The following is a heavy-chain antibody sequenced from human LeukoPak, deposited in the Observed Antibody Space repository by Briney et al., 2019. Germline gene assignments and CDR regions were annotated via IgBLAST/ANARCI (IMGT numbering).Heavy chain of an antibody. CDR1: GGTFSSYA. V-gene: IGHV1-69*05. CDR3: ARGKFQGSLYDFWSAFDAFDI. CDR2: IIPIFGTA. D-gene: IGHD3-3*01. Sequence: GASVKVSCKASGGTFSSYAISWVRQAPGQGLEWMGGIIPIFGTANYAQKFQGRVTITTDESTSTAYMELSSLRSEDTAVYYCARGKFQGSLYDFWSAFDAFDIWGQGTMVTVSS. J-gene: IGHJ3*02.